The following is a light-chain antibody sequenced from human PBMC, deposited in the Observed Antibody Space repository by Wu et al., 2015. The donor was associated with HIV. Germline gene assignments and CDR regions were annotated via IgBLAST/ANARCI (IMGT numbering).Light chain of an antibody. CDR2: GAS. CDR3: QQYGNSPWT. CDR1: QSVSSD. V-gene: IGKV3-15*01. J-gene: IGKJ1*01. Sequence: EIVMTQSPATLSVSPGERVTLSCRASQSVSSDLAWYQQKPGQAPRLLIYGASTRATDIPARFSGSGSGTDFTLTISRLEPEDFAVYYCQQYGNSPWTFGLGTKVDIK.